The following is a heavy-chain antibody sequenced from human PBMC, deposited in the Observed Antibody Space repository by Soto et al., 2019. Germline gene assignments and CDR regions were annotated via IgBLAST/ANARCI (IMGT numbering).Heavy chain of an antibody. CDR3: TREPPRYSGYEHPFDY. D-gene: IGHD5-12*01. V-gene: IGHV3-73*01. J-gene: IGHJ4*02. Sequence: GGSLRLSCAASGFTFSGSAMHWVRQASGKGLEWVGRIRSKANSYVTAYAASVKGRFTISSYDSKNTAYLQMNSLKTEDTAVYYCTREPPRYSGYEHPFDYWGQGTLVTVSS. CDR1: GFTFSGSA. CDR2: IRSKANSYVT.